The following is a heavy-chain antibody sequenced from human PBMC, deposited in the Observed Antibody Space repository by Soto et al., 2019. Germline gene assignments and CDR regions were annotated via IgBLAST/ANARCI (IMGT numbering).Heavy chain of an antibody. V-gene: IGHV4-59*01. Sequence: QLQESGPGLVKPSETLSLTCTVSAGSISSLYWSWIRQPPGKGLEWIGYIYYSGTTNYNPSLKSRVTISVDTSKNQFSLKVSFVTAADTAVYYCARGGGLYDYWGQGTLVTVSS. D-gene: IGHD3-16*01. CDR1: AGSISSLY. CDR2: IYYSGTT. J-gene: IGHJ4*02. CDR3: ARGGGLYDY.